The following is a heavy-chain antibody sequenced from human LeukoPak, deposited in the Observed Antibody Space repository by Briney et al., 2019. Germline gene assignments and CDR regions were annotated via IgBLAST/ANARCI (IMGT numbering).Heavy chain of an antibody. CDR3: AKQSATSSVNDY. Sequence: PSETLSLTCTVSGGSISSSSYYWGWIRQPPGKGLEWIGSIFYSGSAYYNPSLKSRVTISIDTSKNQFSLKLNSVTVADTAVYYCAKQSATSSVNDYWGQGTLVTVSS. CDR2: IFYSGSA. D-gene: IGHD4-17*01. V-gene: IGHV4-39*01. CDR1: GGSISSSSYY. J-gene: IGHJ4*02.